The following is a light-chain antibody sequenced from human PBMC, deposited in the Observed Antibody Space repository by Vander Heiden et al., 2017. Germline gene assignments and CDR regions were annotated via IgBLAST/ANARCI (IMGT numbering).Light chain of an antibody. CDR1: SSNIGSNS. V-gene: IGLV1-44*01. CDR2: SNN. CDR3: AAWDDSLNGVL. Sequence: QSVLTQPPSASGTPGQRITISCSGSSSNIGSNSVNGYQQLPGTAPKLLIYSNNQRPSGVPDRFSGSKSGTSASLAIGGLQSEDEADYFCAAWDDSLNGVLFGGGTRLTVL. J-gene: IGLJ2*01.